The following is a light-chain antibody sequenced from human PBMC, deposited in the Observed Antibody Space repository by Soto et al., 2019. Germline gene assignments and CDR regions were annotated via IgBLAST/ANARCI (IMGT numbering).Light chain of an antibody. V-gene: IGKV1-39*01. CDR2: GAT. CDR1: QNINTY. Sequence: DVQLTQSQSSLSASVGDRVTITCRASQNINTYLNWYQHKPGKAPNLLIYGATTVHSGVPLRFSGSGSGTDFTLTISSLASEDFATYYCQESYSTQYTFGQGTKLGI. CDR3: QESYSTQYT. J-gene: IGKJ2*01.